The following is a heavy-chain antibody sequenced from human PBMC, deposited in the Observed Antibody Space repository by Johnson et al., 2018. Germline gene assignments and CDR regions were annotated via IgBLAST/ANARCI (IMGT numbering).Heavy chain of an antibody. CDR2: ISWNSGSI. D-gene: IGHD3-3*01. Sequence: EVQLVESGGGLVQPGRSLRLSCAASGFTFDDYAMHWVRQAPGKGLEWVSGISWNSGSIGYADSVKGRFTISRDNPKNSLYLQMNSLRAEDTALYYCAKDIRFSGPKGAYYFYYYMDVWGKGTTVTVSS. V-gene: IGHV3-9*01. CDR1: GFTFDDYA. CDR3: AKDIRFSGPKGAYYFYYYMDV. J-gene: IGHJ6*03.